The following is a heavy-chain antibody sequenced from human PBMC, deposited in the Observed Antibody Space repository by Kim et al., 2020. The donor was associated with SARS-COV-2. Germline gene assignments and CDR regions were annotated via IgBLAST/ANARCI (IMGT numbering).Heavy chain of an antibody. J-gene: IGHJ4*02. CDR3: ARVEGLRFLEWTENF. CDR1: GYTFSRYA. CDR2: ITTYTGHT. Sequence: ASVKVSCKASGYTFSRYAISWVRQAPGQGLEWMGWITTYTGHTNYAQSLQGRVDMTADISTNTAYMELTNLTYGETAVYFCARVEGLRFLEWTENFWGQGTLITVSS. D-gene: IGHD3-3*01. V-gene: IGHV1-18*01.